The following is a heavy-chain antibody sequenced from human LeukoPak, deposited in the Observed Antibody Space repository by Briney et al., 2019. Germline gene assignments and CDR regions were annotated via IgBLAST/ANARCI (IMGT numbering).Heavy chain of an antibody. V-gene: IGHV4-39*07. Sequence: SQTLSLTCTVSGGSISSGGYYWSWIRQPPGKGLEWIGSIYYSGSTYYNPSLKSRVTISVDTSKNQFSLKLSSVTAADTAVYYCARDGDLGGRRPFDYWGQGTLVTVSS. J-gene: IGHJ4*02. CDR1: GGSISSGGYY. D-gene: IGHD3-10*01. CDR2: IYYSGST. CDR3: ARDGDLGGRRPFDY.